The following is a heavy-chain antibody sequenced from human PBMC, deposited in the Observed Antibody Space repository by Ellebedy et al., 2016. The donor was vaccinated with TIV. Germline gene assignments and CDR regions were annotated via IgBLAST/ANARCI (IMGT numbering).Heavy chain of an antibody. Sequence: PGGSLRLSCAASGFTFNRSWMHWVRQGPGKGLVWVARIDVDGGNIAYADSVKGRFTISRDNAKNTVYLQMNSLRAEDTAVYYCVGGRQATSSGWYWGQGTLVTVAS. J-gene: IGHJ4*02. CDR2: IDVDGGNI. CDR3: VGGRQATSSGWY. V-gene: IGHV3-74*01. D-gene: IGHD6-19*01. CDR1: GFTFNRSW.